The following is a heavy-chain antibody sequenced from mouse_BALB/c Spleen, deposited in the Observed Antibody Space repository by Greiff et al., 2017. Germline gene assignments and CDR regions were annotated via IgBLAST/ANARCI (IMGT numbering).Heavy chain of an antibody. J-gene: IGHJ2*01. D-gene: IGHD2-4*01. Sequence: QVQLQQSGAELAKPGASVKMSCKASGYTFTSYWMHWVKQRPGQGLEWIGYINPSTGYTEYNQKFKDKATLTADKSSSTAYMQLSSLTSEDSAVYYCARWEITTGYWGQGTTLTVSS. CDR2: INPSTGYT. CDR3: ARWEITTGY. CDR1: GYTFTSYW. V-gene: IGHV1-7*01.